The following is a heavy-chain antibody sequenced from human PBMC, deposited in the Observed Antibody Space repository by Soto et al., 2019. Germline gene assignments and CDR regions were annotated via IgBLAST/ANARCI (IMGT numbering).Heavy chain of an antibody. CDR3: AREFSNSPEAFDY. J-gene: IGHJ4*02. CDR2: IFYTGRT. V-gene: IGHV4-61*01. CDR1: GGSVNSDFYY. Sequence: SETLSLTCTVSGGSVNSDFYYWSWIRQPPWRGLEWIGYIFYTGRTNYNPSLESRVTISLDTSKNQFSLKLSSVTAADTAVFYCAREFSNSPEAFDYWGQGXLVTVYS. D-gene: IGHD1-1*01.